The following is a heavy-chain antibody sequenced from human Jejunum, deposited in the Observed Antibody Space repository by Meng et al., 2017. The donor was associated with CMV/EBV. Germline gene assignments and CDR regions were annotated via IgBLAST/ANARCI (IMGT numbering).Heavy chain of an antibody. Sequence: SGFNLRSETMNWVRQAPGTGLEWVSCISSSRGFTYYVDSVKGRFTISRDDAKNSVHLQMNSLRAEDTAVYYCARGKDFRYGMDVWGQGTTVTVSS. CDR3: ARGKDFRYGMDV. D-gene: IGHD3-3*01. V-gene: IGHV3-21*06. CDR1: GFNLRSET. CDR2: ISSSRGFT. J-gene: IGHJ6*02.